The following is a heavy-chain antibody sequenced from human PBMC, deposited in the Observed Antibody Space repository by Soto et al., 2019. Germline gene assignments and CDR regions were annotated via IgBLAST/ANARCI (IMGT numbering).Heavy chain of an antibody. V-gene: IGHV3-23*01. CDR3: AKHKTYYYDSSGYHQDAYFDY. Sequence: GGSLRLSCAASGFTFSSYAMSWVRQAPGKGLEWVSAISGSGGSTYYADSVKGRFTISRDNSKNTLCLQMNSLRAEDTAVYYCAKHKTYYYDSSGYHQDAYFDYWGQGTLVTVSS. D-gene: IGHD3-22*01. J-gene: IGHJ4*02. CDR2: ISGSGGST. CDR1: GFTFSSYA.